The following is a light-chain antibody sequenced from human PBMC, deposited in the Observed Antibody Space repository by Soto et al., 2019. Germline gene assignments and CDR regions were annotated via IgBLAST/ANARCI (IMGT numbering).Light chain of an antibody. V-gene: IGKV3-15*01. CDR2: SAS. J-gene: IGKJ4*01. CDR1: QSISDT. Sequence: EIVMTQSPATLSVSPGGRATLSCRASQSISDTLAWYQQKPGQAPRLLIYSASRGATGFPARFSGSGSGTDFTLTISSLQSEDFAVYYCQRYNNWPLTFGGGTKVDI. CDR3: QRYNNWPLT.